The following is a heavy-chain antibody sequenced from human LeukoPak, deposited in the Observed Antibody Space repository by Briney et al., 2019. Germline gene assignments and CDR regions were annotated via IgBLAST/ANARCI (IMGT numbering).Heavy chain of an antibody. CDR3: ARAHLIAAPGYNWFDP. Sequence: SVKVSCKASGYTFTGFYMHWVRQAPGQGLEWMGWINPNSGGTNYAQKFQGRVTMTRDTSINTAYMELSSLRSDDTAVFYCARAHLIAAPGYNWFDPRGQGTLVTVSS. J-gene: IGHJ5*02. D-gene: IGHD6-13*01. V-gene: IGHV1-2*02. CDR1: GYTFTGFY. CDR2: INPNSGGT.